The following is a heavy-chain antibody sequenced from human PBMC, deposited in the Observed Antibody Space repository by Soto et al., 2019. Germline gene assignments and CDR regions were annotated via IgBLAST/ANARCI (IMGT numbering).Heavy chain of an antibody. J-gene: IGHJ4*02. CDR3: ARGMTPPGAPAWYYFDS. D-gene: IGHD2-8*02. CDR2: FSLSGTT. Sequence: ASETLSLTCTVSGASITGSSYWSWIRQPAGKGLEWIGRFSLSGTTSYNPSLRSRVTMSADVSKNQFSLRLTSVTAADTALYYCARGMTPPGAPAWYYFDSWGQGTLVTVSS. CDR1: GASITGSSY. V-gene: IGHV4-4*07.